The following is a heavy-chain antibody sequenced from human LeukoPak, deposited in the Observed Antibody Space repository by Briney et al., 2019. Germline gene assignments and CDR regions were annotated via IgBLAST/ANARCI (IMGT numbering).Heavy chain of an antibody. D-gene: IGHD1-1*01. CDR3: AGTTTARPFDP. CDR1: GGSISSYY. V-gene: IGHV4-59*01. CDR2: IYYSGST. J-gene: IGHJ5*02. Sequence: SETLSRTCTVSGGSISSYYWSWIRQPPGKGLEWIGYIYYSGSTNYNPSLKSRVTISVDTSKNQFSLKLSSVTAADTAVYYCAGTTTARPFDPWGQGTLVTVSS.